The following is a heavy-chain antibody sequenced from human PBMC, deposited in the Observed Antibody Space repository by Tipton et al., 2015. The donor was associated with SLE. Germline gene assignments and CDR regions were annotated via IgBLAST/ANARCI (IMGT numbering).Heavy chain of an antibody. D-gene: IGHD3-22*01. CDR2: ISGDIGST. CDR3: AKDRGRDSSAYFSWFDP. Sequence: SLRLSCVGSGITFRNYGMSWVRQAPGKGLEWVSAISGDIGSTYYADSVKGRFTISRDNSKNMLYLQMNSLRVEDTAVYYCAKDRGRDSSAYFSWFDPWGQGTLVTVSS. CDR1: GITFRNYG. J-gene: IGHJ5*02. V-gene: IGHV3-23*01.